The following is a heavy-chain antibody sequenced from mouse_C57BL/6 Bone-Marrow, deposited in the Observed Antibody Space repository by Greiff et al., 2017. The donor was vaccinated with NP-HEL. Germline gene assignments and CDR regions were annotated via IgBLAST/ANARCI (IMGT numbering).Heavy chain of an antibody. V-gene: IGHV1-81*01. D-gene: IGHD2-4*01. Sequence: QVQLKESGAELARPGASVKLSCKASGYTFTSYGISWVKQRTGQGLEWIGEIYPRSGNTYYNEKFKGKATLTADKSSSTAYMELRSLTSEDSAVYFCGRSRGLRRGAWFAYWGQGTLVTVSA. CDR2: IYPRSGNT. CDR1: GYTFTSYG. J-gene: IGHJ3*01. CDR3: GRSRGLRRGAWFAY.